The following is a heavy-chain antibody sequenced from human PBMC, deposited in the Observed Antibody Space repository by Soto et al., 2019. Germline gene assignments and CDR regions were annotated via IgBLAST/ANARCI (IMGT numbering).Heavy chain of an antibody. J-gene: IGHJ4*02. Sequence: EVHLLESGGGLVQPGGSLRLSCAASGFMFSSYYMNWVRQAPGKGLEWVSGISHSGGSTDHADSVRGRFTISRDNSKNTVYLQMNSMRAEDTAVDYCARFSGAPDSSGSGPLDYWGQGILVTVSS. CDR3: ARFSGAPDSSGSGPLDY. D-gene: IGHD3-22*01. CDR1: GFMFSSYY. V-gene: IGHV3-23*01. CDR2: ISHSGGST.